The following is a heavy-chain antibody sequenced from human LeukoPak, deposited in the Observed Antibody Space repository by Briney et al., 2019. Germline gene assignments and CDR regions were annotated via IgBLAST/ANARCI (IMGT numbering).Heavy chain of an antibody. CDR1: GGSISSYY. J-gene: IGHJ5*02. CDR2: IYYSGSP. V-gene: IGHV4-59*01. CDR3: VRDYPPKTDYYGSEPDYNWFDP. D-gene: IGHD3-10*01. Sequence: SETLSLTCTVSGGSISSYYWSWIRQPPGKGLEWIGYIYYSGSPNYNPSLKSRVTVSVDTSKNQCSLKLSSVTAADTAVYCCVRDYPPKTDYYGSEPDYNWFDPWGQGTLVTVSS.